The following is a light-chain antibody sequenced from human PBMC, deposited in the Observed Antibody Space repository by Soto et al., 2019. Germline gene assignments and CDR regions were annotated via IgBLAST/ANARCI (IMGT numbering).Light chain of an antibody. V-gene: IGKV3-11*01. CDR3: QQRRYSPNT. Sequence: DIVLTLSPPTLSVSTGKRATLSCRASQSVSSYLAWYQQKPGQAPRLLIYDASTRATGVPARFSGSGSGTDFTLTMSSLEPEDFASYYCQQRRYSPNTFGQGTRLEIK. CDR2: DAS. J-gene: IGKJ5*01. CDR1: QSVSSY.